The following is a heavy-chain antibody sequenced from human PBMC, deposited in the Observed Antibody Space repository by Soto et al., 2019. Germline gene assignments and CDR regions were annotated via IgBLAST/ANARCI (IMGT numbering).Heavy chain of an antibody. J-gene: IGHJ6*02. CDR1: GLSLSNARVG. CDR3: ARVRFLEFFPKYFYGMDV. V-gene: IGHV2-26*01. Sequence: QVTLKESGPVLVKPTETLTLTCTASGLSLSNARVGVTGIRQPPGKALECLADIFSNDEKSYSPSLRSRLTISTDTSQRPVVLTMTNVDPGGTAPYFCARVRFLEFFPKYFYGMDVWGPGTTVTVSS. CDR2: IFSNDEK. D-gene: IGHD3-3*01.